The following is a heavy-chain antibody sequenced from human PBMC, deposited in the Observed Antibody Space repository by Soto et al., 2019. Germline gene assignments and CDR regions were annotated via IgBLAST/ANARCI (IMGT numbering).Heavy chain of an antibody. Sequence: SETLSLTCTVTGDSISSRSYYWGWIRQPPGKGLEWIGSIYYSGSTYNNPSLRSRVSMSIDTSKDQFSLKLKSVTAADTALYFCARQRTSVVTQAYFDVWGTGSLVTVSS. CDR2: IYYSGST. J-gene: IGHJ4*02. CDR3: ARQRTSVVTQAYFDV. D-gene: IGHD2-21*02. CDR1: GDSISSRSYY. V-gene: IGHV4-39*01.